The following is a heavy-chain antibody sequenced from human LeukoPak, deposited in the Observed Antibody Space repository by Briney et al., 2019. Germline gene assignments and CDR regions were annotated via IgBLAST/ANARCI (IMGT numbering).Heavy chain of an antibody. V-gene: IGHV3-15*01. CDR2: IKSKTAGGTT. J-gene: IGHJ4*02. CDR3: TTDEYSGLFAPDY. CDR1: GLTFSNAW. Sequence: GGSLRLSCAASGLTFSNAWMSWARQAPGKGLEWVGRIKSKTAGGTTDYAAPVKGRFTISRDDSKNTLHLQMNSLKTEDTAVYYCTTDEYSGLFAPDYWGQGTLVTVSS. D-gene: IGHD6-6*01.